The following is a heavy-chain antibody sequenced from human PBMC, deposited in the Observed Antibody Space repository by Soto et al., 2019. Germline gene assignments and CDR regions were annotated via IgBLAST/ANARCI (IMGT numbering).Heavy chain of an antibody. CDR1: GFTFSSYS. Sequence: PGGSLRLSCAASGFTFSSYSMNWVRQAPGKGLEWVSSISSSSSYIYYADSVKGRFTISRDNAKNSLYLQMNSLRAEDTAVYYCARDFAPYGSGPYGMDVWGQGTTVTVSS. D-gene: IGHD3-10*01. J-gene: IGHJ6*02. CDR3: ARDFAPYGSGPYGMDV. CDR2: ISSSSSYI. V-gene: IGHV3-21*01.